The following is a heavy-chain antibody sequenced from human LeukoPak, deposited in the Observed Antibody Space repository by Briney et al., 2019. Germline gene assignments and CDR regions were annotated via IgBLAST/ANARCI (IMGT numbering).Heavy chain of an antibody. Sequence: GGSMRLSCAPSGGIISSYATRWARQAPGKGLEWVSAINGRGDNTYYADFVKGRFTISRDNSKSTVYLQMNSLRTGDTAVYYCAKDRVSPGFNWFDPWGQGTLVTVSS. CDR1: GGIISSYA. CDR2: INGRGDNT. D-gene: IGHD2/OR15-2a*01. V-gene: IGHV3-23*01. J-gene: IGHJ5*02. CDR3: AKDRVSPGFNWFDP.